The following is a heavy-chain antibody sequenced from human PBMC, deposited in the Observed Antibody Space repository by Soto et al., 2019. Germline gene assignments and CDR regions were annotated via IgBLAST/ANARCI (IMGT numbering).Heavy chain of an antibody. J-gene: IGHJ4*02. CDR3: ARGPRFVAAIDY. D-gene: IGHD6-13*01. CDR2: IWYDGSNK. V-gene: IGHV3-33*01. Sequence: GXSLGLSCAASGFTFRSYGMHWVVQAPGKGLEWVAVIWYDGSNKYYADSVKGRFTISRDNSKNTLYPQMNSMRAEDTAVYYCARGPRFVAAIDYWGQGTLVTVSS. CDR1: GFTFRSYG.